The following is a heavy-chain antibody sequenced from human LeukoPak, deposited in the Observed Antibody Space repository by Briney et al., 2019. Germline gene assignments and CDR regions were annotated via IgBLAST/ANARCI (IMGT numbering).Heavy chain of an antibody. V-gene: IGHV3-74*01. D-gene: IGHD5-18*01. Sequence: GGSLRLSCAASGFTFISYWMHWVRQAPGKGLVWVSRINGYGSSTDFADSVKGRFTISRDNAKNTLYLQMNSLRAEDTAVYYCARDAPGNTALDYWGQGTVVTVSS. J-gene: IGHJ4*02. CDR3: ARDAPGNTALDY. CDR2: INGYGSST. CDR1: GFTFISYW.